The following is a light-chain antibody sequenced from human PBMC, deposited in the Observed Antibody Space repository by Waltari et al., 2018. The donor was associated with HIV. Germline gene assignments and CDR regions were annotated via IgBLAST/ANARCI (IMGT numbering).Light chain of an antibody. CDR2: DAS. V-gene: IGKV1-33*01. CDR1: QDISNY. Sequence: DIQMPRSPSSLSASVADRLTISCQESQDISNYLNWYQQKPGKAPKLLIYDASSLETGVPSRFSGSGSGTDFTFTISSLQPEDLATYYCQQYDNLPRTFGQGTKVEIK. CDR3: QQYDNLPRT. J-gene: IGKJ1*01.